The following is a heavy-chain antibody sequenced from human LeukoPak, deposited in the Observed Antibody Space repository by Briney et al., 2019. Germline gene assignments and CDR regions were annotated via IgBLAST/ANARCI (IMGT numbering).Heavy chain of an antibody. CDR2: IYYSGGT. CDR1: GGSISSCSYY. J-gene: IGHJ6*03. Sequence: SETLSLTCTVSGGSISSCSYYWGWIRQPRGKGLEWIGSIYYSGGTYYNPSLKSRVTISVDTSRNQFSLNLGSVTAADTAVYYCARPLNYFYYMDVWGKGTTVTVSS. V-gene: IGHV4-39*01. CDR3: ARPLNYFYYMDV.